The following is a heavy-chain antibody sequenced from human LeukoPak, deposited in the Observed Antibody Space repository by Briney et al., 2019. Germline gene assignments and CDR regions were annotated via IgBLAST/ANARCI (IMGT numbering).Heavy chain of an antibody. D-gene: IGHD6-13*01. J-gene: IGHJ4*02. CDR1: GFTFDDYA. V-gene: IGHV3-9*01. CDR2: ISWNSGSI. Sequence: PGGSLRLSCAASGFTFDDYAMHWVRQAPGKGLEWVSGISWNSGSIGYADSVKGRFTMSRDNAKNSLYLQMNSLRAEDTALYYCAKDTDGAAAGTTWGHWGQGTLVTVSS. CDR3: AKDTDGAAAGTTWGH.